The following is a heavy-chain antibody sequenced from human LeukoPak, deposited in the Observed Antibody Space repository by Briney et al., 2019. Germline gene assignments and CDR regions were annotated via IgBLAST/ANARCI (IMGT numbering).Heavy chain of an antibody. CDR3: ARDLSPIGYDFWSGYYTNYYYYMDV. J-gene: IGHJ6*03. D-gene: IGHD3-3*01. CDR2: IKQDESER. Sequence: GGSLRLSCAASGFTLSNYWMSWVRQAPGKGLEWVANIKQDESERYYVDSVKGRFTISRDNARNSLYLQMSSLRAEDTAVYHCARDLSPIGYDFWSGYYTNYYYYMDVWGKGTTVTVSS. V-gene: IGHV3-7*01. CDR1: GFTLSNYW.